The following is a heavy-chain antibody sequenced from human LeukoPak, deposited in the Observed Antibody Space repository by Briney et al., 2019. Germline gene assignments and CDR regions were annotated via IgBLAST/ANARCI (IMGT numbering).Heavy chain of an antibody. D-gene: IGHD6-13*01. CDR1: GYTFTGYY. CDR3: ARVVYSSSWYAAFDI. Sequence: ASVKVSCKASGYTFTGYYMHWVRQAPGQGLEWMGRINPNSGGTNYAQKFQGRVTMTRDTSISTAYMELSRLRSDDTAVYYCARVVYSSSWYAAFDIWGQGTMVTVSS. V-gene: IGHV1-2*06. CDR2: INPNSGGT. J-gene: IGHJ3*02.